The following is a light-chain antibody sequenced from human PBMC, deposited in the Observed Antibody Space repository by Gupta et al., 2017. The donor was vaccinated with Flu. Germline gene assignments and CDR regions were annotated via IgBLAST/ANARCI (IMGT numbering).Light chain of an antibody. J-gene: IGKJ4*01. CDR2: DES. Sequence: DIQMTQSPSFLSASVGDRVTITCQASQDIGKYLSWYQQKPGKAPKLLIYDESNWETGVPSRFSGSGYGKDVTFTISSRQQEDFAAYYCHQYENLPQVSFGGGTKVEIK. CDR3: HQYENLPQVS. CDR1: QDIGKY. V-gene: IGKV1-33*01.